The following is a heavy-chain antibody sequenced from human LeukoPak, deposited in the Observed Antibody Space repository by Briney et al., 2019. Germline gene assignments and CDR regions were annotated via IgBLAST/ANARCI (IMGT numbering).Heavy chain of an antibody. D-gene: IGHD2-15*01. Sequence: ASVKVSCKASGYTFTCFYIHWVRQAPGQGLEWMGWIYSDSGDTNYAQKFQGRVTMTEDTSTDTAYMELSSLRSEDTAVYYCVGWYPRDYYYYGMDVWGQGTTVTVSS. V-gene: IGHV1-2*02. J-gene: IGHJ6*02. CDR3: VGWYPRDYYYYGMDV. CDR1: GYTFTCFY. CDR2: IYSDSGDT.